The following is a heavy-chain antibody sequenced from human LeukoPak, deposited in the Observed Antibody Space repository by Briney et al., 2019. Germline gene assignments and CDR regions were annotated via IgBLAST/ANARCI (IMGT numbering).Heavy chain of an antibody. CDR2: IWYDGSNK. Sequence: PGGSLRLSCAASGFTFSSYGMHWVRQAPGKGLEWVAVIWYDGSNKYYADSVKGRFTISRDNSKNTLYLQMNSLRAEDTAVYYCARIRDDYNPLDYWGQGTLVTVSS. V-gene: IGHV3-33*01. D-gene: IGHD5-24*01. CDR1: GFTFSSYG. J-gene: IGHJ4*02. CDR3: ARIRDDYNPLDY.